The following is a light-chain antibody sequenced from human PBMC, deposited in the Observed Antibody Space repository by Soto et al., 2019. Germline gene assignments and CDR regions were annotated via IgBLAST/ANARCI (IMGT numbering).Light chain of an antibody. V-gene: IGKV3-20*01. Sequence: GAQSFSPGERATLSYSASQGFSSCYLAWSRQEPGQAPRLLTCGASSRAAGVPDRFSGSGFGTEFTLLDSRLEPEDFAVYYCHPHRTFTFGRGTKVDIK. CDR1: QGFSSCY. CDR3: HPHRTFT. J-gene: IGKJ3*01. CDR2: GAS.